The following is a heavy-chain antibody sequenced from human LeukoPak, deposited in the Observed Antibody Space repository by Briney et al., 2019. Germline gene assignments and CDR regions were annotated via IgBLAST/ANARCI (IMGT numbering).Heavy chain of an antibody. CDR3: AKDISGYYDSSGRRLGYFDY. J-gene: IGHJ4*02. V-gene: IGHV3-9*01. CDR2: ISWNSGSI. D-gene: IGHD3-22*01. CDR1: GFTFDDYA. Sequence: PGGSLRLSCAASGFTFDDYAMHWVRPAPGKGLEWVSGISWNSGSIGYADSVKGRFTISRDNAKNSLYLQMNSLRAEDTALYYCAKDISGYYDSSGRRLGYFDYWGQGTLVTVSS.